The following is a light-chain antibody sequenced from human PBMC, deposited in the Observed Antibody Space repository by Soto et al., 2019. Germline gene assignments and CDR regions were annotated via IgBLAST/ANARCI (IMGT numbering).Light chain of an antibody. V-gene: IGLV2-14*02. CDR3: TSYSSSSPVL. Sequence: QSALTQPASVSGSPGQSITISCIGVTNDVGYYNLVSWYQQLPGQAPRLIIYEDDKRPSGVSDRFSGSKSDNTASLTISGLQFEDEADYYCTSYSSSSPVLFGGGTKVTVL. CDR1: TNDVGYYNL. J-gene: IGLJ2*01. CDR2: EDD.